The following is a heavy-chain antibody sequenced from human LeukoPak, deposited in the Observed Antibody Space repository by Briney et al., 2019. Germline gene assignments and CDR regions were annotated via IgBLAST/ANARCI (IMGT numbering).Heavy chain of an antibody. J-gene: IGHJ4*02. CDR2: ISAYNGKT. CDR3: ARSSHRLYDYVWGSYESKDY. D-gene: IGHD3-16*01. V-gene: IGHV1-18*01. CDR1: GYTFTNYG. Sequence: ASVKVSCKAAGYTFTNYGSRWVRHAAGQGLEGMGGISAYNGKTHYAQKLEGRVTMTTDTSTRTAYMELRRLRSDDTAMYYCARSSHRLYDYVWGSYESKDYWGQGTLVTVSS.